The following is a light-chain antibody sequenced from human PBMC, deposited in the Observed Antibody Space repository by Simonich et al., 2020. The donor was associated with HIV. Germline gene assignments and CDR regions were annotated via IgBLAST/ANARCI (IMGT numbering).Light chain of an antibody. CDR3: QQYDNLPPLT. J-gene: IGKJ4*01. CDR1: QSISTY. CDR2: AAS. V-gene: IGKV1-39*01. Sequence: DIQMTQSTSSLSASVRDIVTITCRASQSISTYLNWYQQKPGKAPKLLIYAASSLQSGVPSRFSVIGSGTDFILTISSLQPEDFATYYCQQYDNLPPLTFGGGTKVEIK.